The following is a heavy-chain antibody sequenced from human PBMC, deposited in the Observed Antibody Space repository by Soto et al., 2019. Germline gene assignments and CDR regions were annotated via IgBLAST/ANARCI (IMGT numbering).Heavy chain of an antibody. CDR3: AKDLSYDILTGLTDY. V-gene: IGHV3-23*01. CDR2: ISGSGGST. CDR1: GFTFSSYA. Sequence: PGGSLRLSCASSGFTFSSYAMIWVRQAPGKGLEWVSAISGSGGSTYYADSVKGRFTISRDNSKNTLYLQMNSLRAEDTAVYYCAKDLSYDILTGLTDYWGQGTLVTVSS. D-gene: IGHD3-9*01. J-gene: IGHJ4*02.